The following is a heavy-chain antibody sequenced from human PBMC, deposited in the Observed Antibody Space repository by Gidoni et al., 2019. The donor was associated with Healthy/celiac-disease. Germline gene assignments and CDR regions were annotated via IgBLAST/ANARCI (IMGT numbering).Heavy chain of an antibody. Sequence: EVQLVESGGGLVTPGGSLRLSCAASGFTFSNAWMSWVRQAPGKGLEWVGRIKSKTDGGTTDYAAPVKGRFTISRDDSKNTLYLQMNSLKTEDTAVYYCTTEDYDFWFPLDYWGQGTLVTVSS. CDR3: TTEDYDFWFPLDY. J-gene: IGHJ4*02. CDR1: GFTFSNAW. V-gene: IGHV3-15*01. CDR2: IKSKTDGGTT. D-gene: IGHD3-3*01.